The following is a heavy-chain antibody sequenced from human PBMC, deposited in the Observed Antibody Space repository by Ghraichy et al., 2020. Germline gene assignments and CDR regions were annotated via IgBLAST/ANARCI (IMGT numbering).Heavy chain of an antibody. CDR1: GFIFSGYW. Sequence: GGSLRLSCAASGFIFSGYWMSWVRQAPGKGPEWVANIKKDGSEKYYVDSVKGRFTISRDNAKNSLYLQMNSLRAEDTAVYYCARDLGGGWYFDYWGQGALVPVSS. V-gene: IGHV3-7*01. D-gene: IGHD6-19*01. CDR3: ARDLGGGWYFDY. CDR2: IKKDGSEK. J-gene: IGHJ4*02.